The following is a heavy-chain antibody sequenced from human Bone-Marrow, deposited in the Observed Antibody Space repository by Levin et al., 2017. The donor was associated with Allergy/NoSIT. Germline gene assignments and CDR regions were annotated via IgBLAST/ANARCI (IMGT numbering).Heavy chain of an antibody. CDR1: GYTFTSYG. CDR2: INTYSGNT. V-gene: IGHV1-18*01. Sequence: GESLKISCKASGYTFTSYGISWVRQAPGQGLEWMGWINTYSGNTNYAQRFQGRVTMTTDTSTSTAYMELRSLRSDDTAVYFCAIFSGYDGLQAGYAFDIWGQGTMVTVSS. D-gene: IGHD5-12*01. J-gene: IGHJ3*02. CDR3: AIFSGYDGLQAGYAFDI.